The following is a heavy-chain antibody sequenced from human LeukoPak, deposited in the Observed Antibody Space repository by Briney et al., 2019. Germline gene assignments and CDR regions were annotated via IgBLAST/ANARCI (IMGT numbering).Heavy chain of an antibody. CDR3: SRLLYGSGSYYKYYFDY. CDR1: GVSISSGSYY. V-gene: IGHV4-61*02. Sequence: SETLSLTCTVSGVSISSGSYYWSWLRQPAGKGLEWIGRIYTSGSTNYNPSLKSRITITVNTSKNQFSLKISSVTAADTAVYYFSRLLYGSGSYYKYYFDYWGQGTLVTVSS. CDR2: IYTSGST. J-gene: IGHJ4*02. D-gene: IGHD3-10*01.